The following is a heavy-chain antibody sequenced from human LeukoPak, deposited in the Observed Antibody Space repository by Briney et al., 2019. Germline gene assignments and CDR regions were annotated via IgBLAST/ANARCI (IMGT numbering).Heavy chain of an antibody. CDR3: AKDFYTIDWYRGIEY. J-gene: IGHJ4*02. Sequence: GALRLSCAASGFTFSKYPMSWVRQAPGKGLEWVSVISGGGSSTQYADSVKGRFAISRDNSRNTVFLEMNSLRAEDTALYYCAKDFYTIDWYRGIEYWGQGTLVTVSS. D-gene: IGHD3-10*01. CDR2: ISGGGSST. CDR1: GFTFSKYP. V-gene: IGHV3-23*01.